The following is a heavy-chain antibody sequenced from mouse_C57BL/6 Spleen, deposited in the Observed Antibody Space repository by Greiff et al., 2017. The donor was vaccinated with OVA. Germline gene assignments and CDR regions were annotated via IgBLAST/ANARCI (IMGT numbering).Heavy chain of an antibody. CDR2: INPNNGGT. V-gene: IGHV1-26*01. J-gene: IGHJ2*01. D-gene: IGHD1-1*01. CDR1: GYTFTDYY. CDR3: ALGNYYYGSSLDY. Sequence: VQLQQSGPELVKPGASVKISCKASGYTFTDYYMNWVKQSHGKSLEWIGDINPNNGGTSYNQKFKGKATLTVDKSSSTAYMELRSLTSEDSAVYYCALGNYYYGSSLDYWGQGTTLTVSS.